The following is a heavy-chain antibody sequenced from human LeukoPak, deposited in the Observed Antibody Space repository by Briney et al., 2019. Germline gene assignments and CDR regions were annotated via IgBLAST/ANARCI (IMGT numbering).Heavy chain of an antibody. CDR2: IKPDGTDK. V-gene: IGHV3-7*01. CDR1: GFRFNGHW. J-gene: IGHJ4*02. Sequence: PGGSLRLSCGASGFRFNGHWMSWVRQAPGKGLEWVAYIKPDGTDKYYLDSVKGRFTISRDNAKNSLYLQMSSLRPEDTAVYYCAREGRVGNNPVLSFGLWGQGTLVTVSS. D-gene: IGHD5-24*01. CDR3: AREGRVGNNPVLSFGL.